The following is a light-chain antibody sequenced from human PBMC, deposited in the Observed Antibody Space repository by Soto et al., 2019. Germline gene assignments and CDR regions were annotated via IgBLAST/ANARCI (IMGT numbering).Light chain of an antibody. Sequence: QSVLTQPASVSGSPGQSITISCTGTSSDVGSYNVVSWYQQHPGKAPKLMIYDVSKRPSGVSNRSSGSKSGNTASLTISGLQAEDEADYYCCSFAGRSTLVFGGGTKLTVL. CDR3: CSFAGRSTLV. CDR2: DVS. V-gene: IGLV2-23*02. J-gene: IGLJ2*01. CDR1: SSDVGSYNV.